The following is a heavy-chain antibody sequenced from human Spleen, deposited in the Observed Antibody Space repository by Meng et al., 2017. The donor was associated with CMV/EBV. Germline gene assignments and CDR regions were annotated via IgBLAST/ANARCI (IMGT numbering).Heavy chain of an antibody. CDR3: ATDYGDYVGWFDL. Sequence: LSLTCAASGFTFTTYAMHWVRQAPGKGLEWITLISYDGRDTYYAGSVKGRFTVSRDNSRNTLYLQLRGLRTEDTAVYYCATDYGDYVGWFDLWGQGTLVTVSS. J-gene: IGHJ5*02. V-gene: IGHV3-30*04. CDR1: GFTFTTYA. D-gene: IGHD4-17*01. CDR2: ISYDGRDT.